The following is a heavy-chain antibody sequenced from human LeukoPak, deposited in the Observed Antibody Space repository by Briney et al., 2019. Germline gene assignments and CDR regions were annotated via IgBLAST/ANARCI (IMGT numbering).Heavy chain of an antibody. V-gene: IGHV4-39*02. J-gene: IGHJ6*03. CDR1: GGSISSSSYY. CDR3: ARDRTIFGAAPTDSFYMDV. Sequence: SETLSLTCTVSGGSISSSSYYWGWIRQPPGKGLEWIGSIYYSGSTYYNPSLKSRVTILVDTSKNHLSLKLSSVTAADTAVYYCARDRTIFGAAPTDSFYMDVWGNGTTVTVSS. CDR2: IYYSGST. D-gene: IGHD3-3*01.